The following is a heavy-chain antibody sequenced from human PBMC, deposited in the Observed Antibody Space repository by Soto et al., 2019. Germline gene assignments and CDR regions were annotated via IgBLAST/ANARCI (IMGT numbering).Heavy chain of an antibody. CDR3: ARADLNYDFWSYPPDAVDI. J-gene: IGHJ3*02. V-gene: IGHV3-21*01. Sequence: EVQLVESGGGLVKPGGSLRLSCAASGFTFSSYSMNWVRQAPGKGLEWVSSISSSSSYIYYADSVKGRFTISRDNAKNSLYLQMNSLRAEDTAVYYCARADLNYDFWSYPPDAVDIWGQGTMVTVSS. CDR1: GFTFSSYS. CDR2: ISSSSSYI. D-gene: IGHD3-3*01.